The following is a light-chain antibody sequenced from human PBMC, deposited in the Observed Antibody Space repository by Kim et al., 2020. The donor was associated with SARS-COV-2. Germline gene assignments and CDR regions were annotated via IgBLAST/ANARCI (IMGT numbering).Light chain of an antibody. J-gene: IGKJ1*01. V-gene: IGKV1-5*03. Sequence: SASDGEQVTITCRASQSIGSWLAWYKQKPGKAPELLIFQASNLETGVPSRFSGGGSGTEFTLTIRSLQPDDFATYYCQNYDSDSTFGQGTKVDIK. CDR2: QAS. CDR1: QSIGSW. CDR3: QNYDSDST.